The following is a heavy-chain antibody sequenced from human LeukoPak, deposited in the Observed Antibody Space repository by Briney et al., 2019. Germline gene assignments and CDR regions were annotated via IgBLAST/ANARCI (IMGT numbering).Heavy chain of an antibody. CDR2: ISYDGSNK. D-gene: IGHD6-13*01. V-gene: IGHV3-30*04. CDR1: GFTFSSYA. Sequence: GGSLRLSCAASGFTFSSYAMHWVRQAPGKGLEWVAVISYDGSNKYYADSVKGRFTISRDNSKNTLYLQMNSLRAEDTAVYYCARAPLFRSSREGAFDIWGQGTMVTVSS. CDR3: ARAPLFRSSREGAFDI. J-gene: IGHJ3*02.